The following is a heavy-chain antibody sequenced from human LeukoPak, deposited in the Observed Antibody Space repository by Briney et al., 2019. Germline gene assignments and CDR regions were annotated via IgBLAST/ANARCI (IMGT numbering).Heavy chain of an antibody. D-gene: IGHD6-19*01. V-gene: IGHV4-34*01. CDR2: INHSGST. CDR3: ATQGRSSGWQNFDY. J-gene: IGHJ4*02. CDR1: GGSFSGYY. Sequence: KASEILSLTCAVYGGSFSGYYWSWIRQPPGKGLEWIGEINHSGSTNYNPSLKSRVIILVDTSKNQFSLKLSSVTAADTAVYYCATQGRSSGWQNFDYWGQGTLVTVSS.